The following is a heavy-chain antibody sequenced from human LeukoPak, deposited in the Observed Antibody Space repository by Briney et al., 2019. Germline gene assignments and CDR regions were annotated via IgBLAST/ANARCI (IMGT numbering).Heavy chain of an antibody. CDR3: ARDIVVVPAALSDFWSGYPYYYYYYMDV. Sequence: GGSRRLSCAASGITFRSYSMNRVRQAPGKGLEWVANIKQDGSEKYYVDSVKGRFTISRDNAKNSLYLQMNSLRAEDTAVYYCARDIVVVPAALSDFWSGYPYYYYYYMDVWGKGTTVTVSS. CDR2: IKQDGSEK. V-gene: IGHV3-7*01. D-gene: IGHD2-2*01. CDR1: GITFRSYS. J-gene: IGHJ6*03.